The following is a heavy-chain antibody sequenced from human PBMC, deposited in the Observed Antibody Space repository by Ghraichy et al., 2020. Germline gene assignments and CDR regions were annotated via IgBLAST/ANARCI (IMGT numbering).Heavy chain of an antibody. CDR2: IYSDGGT. Sequence: LSLTCAASGFTVSNNYMNWVRQAPGKGLEWVSVIYSDGGTYYADSVKGRFTISRDNSKNTLYLQMNSLRAEDTAVYYCARGAQYSGSYFDYWGQGTLVTVSS. J-gene: IGHJ4*02. CDR1: GFTVSNNY. CDR3: ARGAQYSGSYFDY. D-gene: IGHD1-26*01. V-gene: IGHV3-53*01.